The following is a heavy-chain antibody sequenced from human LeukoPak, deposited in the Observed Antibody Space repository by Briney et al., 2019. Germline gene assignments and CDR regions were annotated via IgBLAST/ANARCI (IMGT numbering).Heavy chain of an antibody. CDR2: ISSSSSYI. J-gene: IGHJ4*02. D-gene: IGHD3-9*01. Sequence: GGSLRLSCAASGFTFSSYSMNWVRQAPGKGLEWVSSISSSSSYIYYADSLKGRFTISRDNAKNSLYLQMNSLRAEDTAVYYCARDNTWDDIDYWGQGTLVTVSS. V-gene: IGHV3-21*01. CDR1: GFTFSSYS. CDR3: ARDNTWDDIDY.